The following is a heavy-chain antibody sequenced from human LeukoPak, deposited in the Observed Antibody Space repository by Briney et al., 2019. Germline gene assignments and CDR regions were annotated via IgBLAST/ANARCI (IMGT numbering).Heavy chain of an antibody. D-gene: IGHD1-26*01. CDR2: ITGSDSSA. V-gene: IGHV3-23*01. CDR3: AKGLRDPTDYGRVDY. Sequence: GGSLRLSCAASGFTFSDHAMSWVRQAPGTGLEWVSTITGSDSSAYYADSVKGRFTISRDNSKNTLYLQMNSLRVEDTAVYYCAKGLRDPTDYGRVDYWGQGTLVTVSS. J-gene: IGHJ4*02. CDR1: GFTFSDHA.